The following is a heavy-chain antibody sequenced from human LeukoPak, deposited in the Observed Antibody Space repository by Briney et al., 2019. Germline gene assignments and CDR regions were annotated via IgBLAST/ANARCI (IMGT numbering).Heavy chain of an antibody. Sequence: TGGSLRLSCAASGFTSSGYGMHWVRQAPGKGLEWVALISDDGSNKYYADSLKGRFTISRDNSKNTLYLQMNSLRAEDTAVYYCARKVVVPAAMRDYYYYYGMDVWGQGTTVTVSS. CDR1: GFTSSGYG. CDR3: ARKVVVPAAMRDYYYYYGMDV. D-gene: IGHD2-2*01. V-gene: IGHV3-30*03. CDR2: ISDDGSNK. J-gene: IGHJ6*02.